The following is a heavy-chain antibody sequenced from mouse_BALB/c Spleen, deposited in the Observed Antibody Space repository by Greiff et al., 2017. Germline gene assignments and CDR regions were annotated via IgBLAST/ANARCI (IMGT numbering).Heavy chain of an antibody. V-gene: IGHV1-31*01. J-gene: IGHJ2*01. CDR2: INPYNGAT. Sequence: VQLQQSGPELVKPGASVKISCKASGYSFTGYYMHWVKQSHVKSLEWIGRINPYNGATSYNQNFKDKASLTVDKSSSTAYMELHSLTSEDSAVYYCARKRDYYGSSYFDYWGQGTTLTVSS. CDR1: GYSFTGYY. CDR3: ARKRDYYGSSYFDY. D-gene: IGHD1-1*01.